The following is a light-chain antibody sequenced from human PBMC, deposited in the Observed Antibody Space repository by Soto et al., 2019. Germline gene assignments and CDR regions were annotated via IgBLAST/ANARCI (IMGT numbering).Light chain of an antibody. J-gene: IGLJ3*02. CDR2: EVS. CDR3: SSYTSSSTLGV. CDR1: SSDVGGYNY. Sequence: QSVLTQPASVSGSPGQSITISCTGTSSDVGGYNYVSWYQQHPGKAPKLMIYEVSNRPSGVSNRFSGSKSGNTASLTISGPQAEDEADYYCSSYTSSSTLGVFGGGTKVTVL. V-gene: IGLV2-14*01.